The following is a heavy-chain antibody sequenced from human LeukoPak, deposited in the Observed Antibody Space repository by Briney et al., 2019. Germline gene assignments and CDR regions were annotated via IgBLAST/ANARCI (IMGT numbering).Heavy chain of an antibody. Sequence: SETLSLTCTVSGASISGYFWNWIRQPPGMGLEWIGYISSSGNTNYNPSLKSRVTISVDTSKNRFSLKLSSVTAADTAVYYCARVGYYYYYGMDVWGQGTTVTVSS. J-gene: IGHJ6*02. CDR3: ARVGYYYYYGMDV. CDR2: ISSSGNT. CDR1: GASISGYF. V-gene: IGHV4-59*01.